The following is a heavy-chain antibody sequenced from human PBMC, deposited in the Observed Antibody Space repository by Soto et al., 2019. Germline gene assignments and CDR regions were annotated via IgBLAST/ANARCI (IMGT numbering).Heavy chain of an antibody. CDR1: GFTFGDFA. CDR3: AKNYYESGRYYLFDA. V-gene: IGHV3-23*01. D-gene: IGHD3-10*01. Sequence: GGSLRLSCAASGFTFGDFAMSWVRQAPGKGLEWVASISASSRSTYYADSVGGRFSISRDNSKNTLVLQMKILTAADTALYFCAKNYYESGRYYLFDAWGQGTQVTVSS. CDR2: ISASSRST. J-gene: IGHJ5*02.